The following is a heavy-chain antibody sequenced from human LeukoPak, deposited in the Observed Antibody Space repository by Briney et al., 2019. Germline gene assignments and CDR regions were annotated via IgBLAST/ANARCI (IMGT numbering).Heavy chain of an antibody. J-gene: IGHJ6*02. V-gene: IGHV1-69*13. CDR3: ASFGYSSSWYQKSPYYYYGMDV. Sequence: SVTVSFKASGGTFSSYAISWVRQAPGQGLEWMGGIIPIFGTANYAQKFQGRVTITADESTSTAYMELSSLRSEDTAVYYCASFGYSSSWYQKSPYYYYGMDVWGQGTTVTVSS. CDR1: GGTFSSYA. D-gene: IGHD6-13*01. CDR2: IIPIFGTA.